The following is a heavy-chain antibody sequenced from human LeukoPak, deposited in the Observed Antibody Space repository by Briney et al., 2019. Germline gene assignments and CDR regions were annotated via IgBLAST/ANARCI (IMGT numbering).Heavy chain of an antibody. CDR3: ARGPMVVNYFDY. Sequence: GGSLRLSCEAFGLTLGGNERNWVGKAQGKGRDWVSYISSSGSTIYYADSVKGRFTISRDNAKNSLYLQMNSLRAEDTAVYYCARGPMVVNYFDYWGQGTLVTVSS. J-gene: IGHJ4*02. V-gene: IGHV3-48*03. CDR1: GLTLGGNE. D-gene: IGHD2-21*01. CDR2: ISSSGSTI.